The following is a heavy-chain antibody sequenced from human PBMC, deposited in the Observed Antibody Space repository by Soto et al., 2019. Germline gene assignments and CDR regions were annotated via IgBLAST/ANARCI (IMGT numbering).Heavy chain of an antibody. CDR1: GFTFSSFP. V-gene: IGHV3-30*04. J-gene: IGHJ5*02. CDR2: ITQDGRNQ. D-gene: IGHD3-3*01. Sequence: GGSLRLSCAASGFTFSSFPIHWIRQAPGKGLEWVAVITQDGRNQFYADSVRGRFIISRDNSKNTLYLQMNSLRAEDTAVYYCARGGPRTYYDFWSGYYGNWFDPWGQGTLVTVSS. CDR3: ARGGPRTYYDFWSGYYGNWFDP.